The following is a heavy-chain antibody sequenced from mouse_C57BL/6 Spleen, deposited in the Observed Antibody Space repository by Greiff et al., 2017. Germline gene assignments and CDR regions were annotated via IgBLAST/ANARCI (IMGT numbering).Heavy chain of an antibody. CDR2: IYPSDSET. J-gene: IGHJ4*01. D-gene: IGHD1-1*01. Sequence: VQLQQSGAELVRPGSSVKLSCKASGYTFTSYWMDWVKQRPGQGLEWIGNIYPSDSETHYNQKFKDKATLTVDKSSSTAYMQLSSLTSEDSAVYYCARSSGSSYDYAMDYWGQGTSVTVSS. CDR1: GYTFTSYW. CDR3: ARSSGSSYDYAMDY. V-gene: IGHV1-61*01.